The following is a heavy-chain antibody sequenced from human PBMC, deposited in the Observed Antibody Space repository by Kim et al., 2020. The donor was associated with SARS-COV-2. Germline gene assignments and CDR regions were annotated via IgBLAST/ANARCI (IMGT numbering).Heavy chain of an antibody. CDR1: GYTLTELS. D-gene: IGHD1-1*01. V-gene: IGHV1-24*01. CDR2: FDPEDGET. J-gene: IGHJ4*02. Sequence: ASVKVSCKVSGYTLTELSMHWVRQAPGKGLEWMGGFDPEDGETIYAQKFQGRVTMTEDTSTDTAYMELSSLRSEDTAVYYCATDLYNRNQPGEMENPLTGYWGQGTLVTVSS. CDR3: ATDLYNRNQPGEMENPLTGY.